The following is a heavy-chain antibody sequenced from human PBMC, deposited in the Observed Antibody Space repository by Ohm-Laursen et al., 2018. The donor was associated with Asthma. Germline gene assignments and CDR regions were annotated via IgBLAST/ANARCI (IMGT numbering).Heavy chain of an antibody. J-gene: IGHJ6*02. CDR3: AREWGGMDV. D-gene: IGHD3-16*01. V-gene: IGHV3-48*01. Sequence: SLRLSCAASKFTFSNHWMNWVRQAPGKGLEWVSYISSSSSTIYYADSVKGRFTISRDNAKNSLYLQMNNLRAEDAAIYYCAREWGGMDVWGPGTTVTVSS. CDR1: KFTFSNHW. CDR2: ISSSSSTI.